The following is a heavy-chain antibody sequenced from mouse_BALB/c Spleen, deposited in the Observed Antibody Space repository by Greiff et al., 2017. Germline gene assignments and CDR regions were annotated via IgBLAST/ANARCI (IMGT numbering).Heavy chain of an antibody. V-gene: IGHV1-18*01. Sequence: VQLQQSGPELVKPGASMKISCKASGYSFTGYTMNWVKQSHGQNLEWIGLINPYNGGTSYNQKFKGKATLTVDKSSSTAYMELLSLTSEDSAVYYCAREEEKITTGLADGGQGKLVTVAA. D-gene: IGHD2-4*01. CDR2: INPYNGGT. J-gene: IGHJ3*01. CDR1: GYSFTGYT. CDR3: AREEEKITTGLAD.